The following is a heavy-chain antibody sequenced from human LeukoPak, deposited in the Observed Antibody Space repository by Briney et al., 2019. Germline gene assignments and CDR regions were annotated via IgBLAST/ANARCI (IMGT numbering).Heavy chain of an antibody. CDR3: ATYDSGWYLTY. CDR1: GFTFSRSS. J-gene: IGHJ4*02. CDR2: IYRDSSIT. D-gene: IGHD6-19*01. Sequence: GGSLRLSCAASGFTFSRSSMNWVRQAPGKGLEWVSFIYRDSSITYYADSVRGRFIISRDNARNSLFLQMNSLRAEDTAVYFCATYDSGWYLTYWGQGTLVTVSS. V-gene: IGHV3-48*01.